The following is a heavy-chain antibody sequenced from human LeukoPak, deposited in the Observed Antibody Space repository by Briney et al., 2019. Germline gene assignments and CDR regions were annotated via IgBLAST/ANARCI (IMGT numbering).Heavy chain of an antibody. CDR2: ISYDGSSK. D-gene: IGHD6-13*01. J-gene: IGHJ4*02. Sequence: GGSLRLSCAASGFTFSSYAMHWVRQAPGKGLEWVAVISYDGSSKYYADSVKGRFTISRDNSKNTLYLQMNSLRAEDTAVYYCAKSDSPYSSSWYPWGYWGQGTLVTVSS. V-gene: IGHV3-30*04. CDR1: GFTFSSYA. CDR3: AKSDSPYSSSWYPWGY.